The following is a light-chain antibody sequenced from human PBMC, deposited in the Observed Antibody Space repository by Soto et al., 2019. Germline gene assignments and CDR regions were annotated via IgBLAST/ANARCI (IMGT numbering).Light chain of an antibody. CDR3: QQYDNIPLT. CDR1: QDIKNY. CDR2: ETS. Sequence: DIPMTQSPSSLSASVGARVLITCQASQDIKNYVNWYQQKPGKAPKLLIDETSNLETGVPSRVSGSGAGTDCTFTSSTLQPEDRATEYCQQYDNIPLTFGHGTQLEIK. V-gene: IGKV1-33*01. J-gene: IGKJ5*01.